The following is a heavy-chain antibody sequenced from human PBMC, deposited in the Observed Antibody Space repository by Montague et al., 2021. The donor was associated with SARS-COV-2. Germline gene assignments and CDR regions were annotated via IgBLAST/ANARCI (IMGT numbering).Heavy chain of an antibody. CDR3: AAGLLLAVDY. J-gene: IGHJ4*02. Sequence: SLRLSLSASGFTFSSYAMHWVRQAPGKGLEWVAVISYDGSNKYYADSVKGRFTISRDNSKNTLYLQMNSLRAEDTAVYYCAAGLLLAVDYWGQGTLVTVSS. D-gene: IGHD1-26*01. CDR2: ISYDGSNK. CDR1: GFTFSSYA. V-gene: IGHV3-30-3*01.